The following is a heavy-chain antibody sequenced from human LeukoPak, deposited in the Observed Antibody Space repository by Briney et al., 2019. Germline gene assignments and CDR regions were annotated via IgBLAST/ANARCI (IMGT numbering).Heavy chain of an antibody. D-gene: IGHD6-19*01. J-gene: IGHJ4*02. CDR3: ARAVSSGWPFDY. Sequence: SETLSLTCAVYGGSFSSYYWGWIRQPPGKGLEWIGSIYYSGSTYYNPSLKSRVTISVDTSKNQFSLKLSSVTAADTAVYYCARAVSSGWPFDYWGQGTLVTVSS. CDR1: GGSFSSYY. CDR2: IYYSGST. V-gene: IGHV4-39*01.